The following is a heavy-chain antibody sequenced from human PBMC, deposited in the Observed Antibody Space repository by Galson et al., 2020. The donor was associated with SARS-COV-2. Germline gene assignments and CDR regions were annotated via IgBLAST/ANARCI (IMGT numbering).Heavy chain of an antibody. CDR1: GFTFSSYA. CDR3: AKAPEGYGSGSYYNAYFDY. D-gene: IGHD3-10*01. Sequence: GGSLRLSCAASGFTFSSYAMTWVRQAPGKGPEWVSAISGRGGSTYYADSVKGRFTISRDNSKNTLYLQMNSLRAEDTAVYYCAKAPEGYGSGSYYNAYFDYWGQGTLVTVSS. V-gene: IGHV3-23*01. J-gene: IGHJ4*02. CDR2: ISGRGGST.